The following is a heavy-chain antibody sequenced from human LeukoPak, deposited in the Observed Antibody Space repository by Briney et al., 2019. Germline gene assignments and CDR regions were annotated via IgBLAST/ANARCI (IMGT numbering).Heavy chain of an antibody. CDR1: GGSISSSSYY. CDR3: ARQYDSSRYYFTLPYYFDY. CDR2: IYYSGST. V-gene: IGHV4-39*01. Sequence: PSETLSLTCTVSGGSISSSSYYWGWIRQPPGKGLEWIGSIYYSGSTYYNPSLKSRVTISVDTSKNQFSLKLSSVTAADTAVYYCARQYDSSRYYFTLPYYFDYWGQGTLVTVSS. J-gene: IGHJ4*02. D-gene: IGHD3-22*01.